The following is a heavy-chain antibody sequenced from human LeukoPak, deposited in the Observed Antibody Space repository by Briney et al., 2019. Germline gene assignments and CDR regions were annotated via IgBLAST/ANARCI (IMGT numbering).Heavy chain of an antibody. CDR2: MYAGGST. CDR1: GFSVSTNY. J-gene: IGHJ4*02. V-gene: IGHV3-53*01. Sequence: GGSLRLSCVVSGFSVSTNYMSWVRQVPGKGLEWVSVMYAGGSTYYADSVKGRFTISRDNSKNTLYLQMNSLRAEDTAVYYCAKDTPDIVVVPAADLYFDYWGQGTLVTVSS. D-gene: IGHD2-2*01. CDR3: AKDTPDIVVVPAADLYFDY.